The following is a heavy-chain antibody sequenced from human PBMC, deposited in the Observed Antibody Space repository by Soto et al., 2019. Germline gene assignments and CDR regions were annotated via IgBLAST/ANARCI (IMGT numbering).Heavy chain of an antibody. Sequence: RGESLKISCKGSGYSFTSYWISWVRQMPGKGLEWMGRIDPSDSYTNYSPSFQGHVTISADKSISTAYLQWSSLKASDTAMYYCASATYYYDSSGYYQSLYYYYGMDVWGQGTTVTVSS. J-gene: IGHJ6*02. CDR1: GYSFTSYW. CDR2: IDPSDSYT. CDR3: ASATYYYDSSGYYQSLYYYYGMDV. V-gene: IGHV5-10-1*01. D-gene: IGHD3-22*01.